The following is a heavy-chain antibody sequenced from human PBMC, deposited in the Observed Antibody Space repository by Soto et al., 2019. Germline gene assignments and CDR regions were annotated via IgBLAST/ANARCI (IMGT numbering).Heavy chain of an antibody. CDR3: ARGGVAGVRGGYYYYMDV. Sequence: SETLSLTCTVSGGSISSYYWSWIRQPPGKGLEWIGYIYYSGSTNYNPSLKSRVTISVDTSKNQFSLKLSSVTAADTAVYYCARGGVAGVRGGYYYYMDVWGKGTTVTVSS. D-gene: IGHD2-15*01. V-gene: IGHV4-59*01. CDR1: GGSISSYY. CDR2: IYYSGST. J-gene: IGHJ6*03.